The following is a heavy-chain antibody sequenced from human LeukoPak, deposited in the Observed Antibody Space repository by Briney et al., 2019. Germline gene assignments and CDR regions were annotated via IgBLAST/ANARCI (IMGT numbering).Heavy chain of an antibody. CDR3: ARDAVGATTKGFDY. V-gene: IGHV4-61*02. J-gene: IGHJ4*02. Sequence: PSGTLSLTCTVSGGSISSGSYYWSWIRQPAGKGLEWIGRIYTSGSTNYNPSLKSRVTISVDTSKNQFSLKLSSVTAADTAVYYCARDAVGATTKGFDYWGQGTLVTVSS. CDR2: IYTSGST. D-gene: IGHD1-26*01. CDR1: GGSISSGSYY.